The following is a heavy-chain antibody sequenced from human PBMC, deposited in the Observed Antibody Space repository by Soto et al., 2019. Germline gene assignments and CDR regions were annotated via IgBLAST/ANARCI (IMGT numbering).Heavy chain of an antibody. CDR3: ARDCLDIVVVVAATADAFDI. V-gene: IGHV3-48*01. J-gene: IGHJ3*02. CDR1: GFTFSSYS. Sequence: GGSLRLSCAASGFTFSSYSMNWVRQAPGKGLEWVSYISSSSSTIYYADSVKGRFTISRDNAKNSLYLQMNSLRAEDTAVYYCARDCLDIVVVVAATADAFDIWGQGTMVTV. D-gene: IGHD2-15*01. CDR2: ISSSSSTI.